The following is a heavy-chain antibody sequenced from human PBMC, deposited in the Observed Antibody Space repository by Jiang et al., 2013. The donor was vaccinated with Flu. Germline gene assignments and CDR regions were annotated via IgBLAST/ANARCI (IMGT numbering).Heavy chain of an antibody. CDR3: AIPYCSGGSCYSDY. CDR1: GYTFTSYA. CDR2: INTNTGNP. V-gene: IGHV7-4-1*02. D-gene: IGHD2-15*01. J-gene: IGHJ4*02. Sequence: KASGYTFTSYAMNWVRQAPGQGLEWMGWINTNTGNPTYAQGFTGRFVFSLDTSVSTAYLQISSLKAEDTAVYYCAIPYCSGGSCYSDYWGQGTLVTVSS.